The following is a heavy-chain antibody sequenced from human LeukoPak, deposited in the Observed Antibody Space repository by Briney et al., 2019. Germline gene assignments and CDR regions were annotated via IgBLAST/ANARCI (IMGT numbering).Heavy chain of an antibody. J-gene: IGHJ6*04. CDR2: ISSSGSTI. D-gene: IGHD3-10*02. V-gene: IGHV3-48*03. Sequence: GGSLRLSCAASGFTFSSYEMNWVRQAPGKGLEWVSYISSSGSTIYYADSVKGRFTISRDNAKNSLYLQMNSLRAEDTAVYYCAEHGITMIGGVWGKGPTVTIFS. CDR1: GFTFSSYE. CDR3: AEHGITMIGGV.